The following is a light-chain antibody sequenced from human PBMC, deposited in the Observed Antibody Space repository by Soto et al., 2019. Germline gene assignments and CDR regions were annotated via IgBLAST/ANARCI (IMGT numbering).Light chain of an antibody. V-gene: IGKV1-9*01. CDR2: TAS. J-gene: IGKJ1*01. Sequence: DIQMTQSPPSLSASVGDTVTITCRASEYISSYLNWYQQKPGKAPKLLIYTASTLQSGVPSRFSGSGSGTEFTLTISSLQPEDFATYYCQHLKTYPQTFGQGTKVDIK. CDR3: QHLKTYPQT. CDR1: EYISSY.